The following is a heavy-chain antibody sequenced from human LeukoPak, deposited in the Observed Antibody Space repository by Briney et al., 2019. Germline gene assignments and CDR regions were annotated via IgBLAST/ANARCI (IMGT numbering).Heavy chain of an antibody. CDR2: MNPNSGNT. CDR3: ARWVSYGDYVRWYFDL. CDR1: GYTFTSYD. D-gene: IGHD4-17*01. Sequence: ASVKVSCKASGYTFTSYDINWVRQATGQGLEWMGWMNPNSGNTGYAQKFQGRVTMTRNTSISTAYMELSSLRSEDTAVYYCARWVSYGDYVRWYFDLWGRGTLVTVSS. J-gene: IGHJ2*01. V-gene: IGHV1-8*01.